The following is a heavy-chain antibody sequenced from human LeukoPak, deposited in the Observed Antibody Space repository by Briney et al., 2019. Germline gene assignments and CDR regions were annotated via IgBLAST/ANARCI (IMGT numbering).Heavy chain of an antibody. J-gene: IGHJ4*02. D-gene: IGHD7-27*01. CDR1: GYTFTSYD. V-gene: IGHV1-8*01. CDR3: ARGLDNWGSFDY. CDR2: MNPNSGNT. Sequence: ASVKVSCKASGYTFTSYDINWVRQATGQGLEWMGWMNPNSGNTGYAQKFQGRVTMTRNTSISTAYMELGSLRSEDTAVYYCARGLDNWGSFDYWGQGTLVTVSS.